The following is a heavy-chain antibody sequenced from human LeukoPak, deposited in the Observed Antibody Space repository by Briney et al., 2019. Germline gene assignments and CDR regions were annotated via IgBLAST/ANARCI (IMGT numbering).Heavy chain of an antibody. Sequence: PGGSLRLSCAASGFTFSSYAMSWVRQAPGKGLEWVSAISGNGGSTYYADSVKGRFTFSRDNSKNTLYLQMNNLRAEDTAVYYCAKRYSGSWYTAFDIWGQGTMVTVSS. J-gene: IGHJ3*02. CDR3: AKRYSGSWYTAFDI. D-gene: IGHD6-13*01. CDR1: GFTFSSYA. V-gene: IGHV3-23*01. CDR2: ISGNGGST.